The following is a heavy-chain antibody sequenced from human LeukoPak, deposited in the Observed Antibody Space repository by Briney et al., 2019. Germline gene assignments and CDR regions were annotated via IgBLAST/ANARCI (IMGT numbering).Heavy chain of an antibody. CDR1: GGSISSASYY. D-gene: IGHD6-13*01. V-gene: IGHV4-61*02. J-gene: IGHJ4*02. Sequence: SQTLSLTCTVSGGSISSASYYWSWIRQPAGKGLEWIGRIYTSGSTNYNPSLKSRVTISVDTSKNQFSLTLSSVTAADTAVYYCAMRERLAAAFDYWGQGTLVTVSS. CDR2: IYTSGST. CDR3: AMRERLAAAFDY.